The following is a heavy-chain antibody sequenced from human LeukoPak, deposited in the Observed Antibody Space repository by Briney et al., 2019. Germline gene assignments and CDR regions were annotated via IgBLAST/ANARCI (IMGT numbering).Heavy chain of an antibody. J-gene: IGHJ4*02. CDR2: INPNSGGT. D-gene: IGHD3-10*01. CDR1: GYTFTGYY. CDR3: ARSGWFGELSDY. V-gene: IGHV1-2*02. Sequence: ASVKVSCKASGYTFTGYYMHWVRQAPGQGLEWMGWINPNSGGTNYAQKFQGRVTMTRDSSISTAYMELSRLRSDDTAVYFCARSGWFGELSDYWGQGTLVTVSS.